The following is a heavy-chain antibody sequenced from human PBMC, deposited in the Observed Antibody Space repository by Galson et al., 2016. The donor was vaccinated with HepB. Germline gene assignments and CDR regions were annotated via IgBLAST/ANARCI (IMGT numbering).Heavy chain of an antibody. CDR1: GYTFTNYD. Sequence: SVKVSCKASGYTFTNYDINWVRQAAGQGLEWMGWMNPNSGITAYAQTFQGRVTMTRNTSISTAYMELSSLRSEDTSVYSCARGPWGYSGSYLLHYGMDVWGQGTTVTVSS. CDR2: MNPNSGIT. D-gene: IGHD1-26*01. J-gene: IGHJ6*02. V-gene: IGHV1-8*01. CDR3: ARGPWGYSGSYLLHYGMDV.